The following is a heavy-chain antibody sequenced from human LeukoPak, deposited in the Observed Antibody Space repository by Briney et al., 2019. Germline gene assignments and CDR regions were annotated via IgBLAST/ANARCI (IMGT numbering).Heavy chain of an antibody. D-gene: IGHD3-10*01. Sequence: HAGGSLRLSCAASGFTFSSYEMNWVRQAPGKGLERVSYISSSGSTTYYADSVKGRFTVSRDNAKNSLNLQMNSLRAEDTAVYYCARYGDYWGQGTLVTVSS. CDR1: GFTFSSYE. J-gene: IGHJ4*02. CDR3: ARYGDY. V-gene: IGHV3-48*03. CDR2: ISSSGSTT.